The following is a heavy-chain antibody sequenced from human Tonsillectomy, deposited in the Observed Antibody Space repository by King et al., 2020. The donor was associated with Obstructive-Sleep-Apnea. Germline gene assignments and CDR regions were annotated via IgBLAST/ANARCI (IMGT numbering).Heavy chain of an antibody. CDR1: GYTFTSYG. V-gene: IGHV1-18*04. D-gene: IGHD6-19*01. J-gene: IGHJ2*01. CDR2: ISVDNGNT. CDR3: ARDSGYSSGWNYWYFGL. Sequence: QLVQSGAEVKKPGASVKVSCKASGYTFTSYGISWVRQAPGQGLEWMGWISVDNGNTHYAQKFQRRVTMTTDTSTSTAYMDLRSLRSDDTAVYYCARDSGYSSGWNYWYFGLWGRGTLVTVSS.